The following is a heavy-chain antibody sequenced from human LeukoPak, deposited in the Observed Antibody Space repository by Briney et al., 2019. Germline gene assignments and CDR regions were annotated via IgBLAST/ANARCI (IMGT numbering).Heavy chain of an antibody. J-gene: IGHJ4*02. V-gene: IGHV1-18*01. CDR2: ISAYNGNT. CDR1: GYTFTSYG. Sequence: GASVKVSCKASGYTFTSYGISWVRQAPGQGLEWMGWISAYNGNTNYAQKLQGRVTTTTDTSTSTAYMELRSLRSDDTAVYYCAREKTFGGVIVIDYWGQGTLVTVSS. D-gene: IGHD3-16*02. CDR3: AREKTFGGVIVIDY.